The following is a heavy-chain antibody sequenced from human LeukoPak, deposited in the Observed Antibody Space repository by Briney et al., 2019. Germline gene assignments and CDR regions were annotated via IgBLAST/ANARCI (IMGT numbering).Heavy chain of an antibody. Sequence: GGSLRLSCEASGFTFTTYSMTWVRQAPGKGLEWVSGISWNSGSIGYADSVKGRFTISRDNAKNSLYLQMNSLRAEDTALYYCAKGDKYYYYYYMDVWGKGTTVPISS. D-gene: IGHD2-15*01. CDR2: ISWNSGSI. CDR1: GFTFTTYS. V-gene: IGHV3-9*01. J-gene: IGHJ6*03. CDR3: AKGDKYYYYYYMDV.